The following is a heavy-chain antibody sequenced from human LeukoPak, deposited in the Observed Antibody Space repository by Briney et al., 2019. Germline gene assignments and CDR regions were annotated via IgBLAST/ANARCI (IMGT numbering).Heavy chain of an antibody. V-gene: IGHV3-23*01. Sequence: GGSLRLSCAASGFTFSSYAMSWVRQAPGKGLEWVSAISGSGGSTYYADSVKGRFTISRDNSKKTLYLQMNSLRAEDTAVYYCARGSASYYESSGPPPYNWFDPWGQGTLVTVSS. CDR1: GFTFSSYA. CDR3: ARGSASYYESSGPPPYNWFDP. D-gene: IGHD3-22*01. J-gene: IGHJ5*02. CDR2: ISGSGGST.